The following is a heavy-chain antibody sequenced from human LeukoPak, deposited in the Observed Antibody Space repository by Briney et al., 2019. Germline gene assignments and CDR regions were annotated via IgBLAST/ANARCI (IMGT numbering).Heavy chain of an antibody. J-gene: IGHJ6*02. V-gene: IGHV1-46*01. Sequence: ASVKVSCKASGYTFTSYYMHWVRQAPGQGLEWMGIINPSGGSTRYEQKFQGRVTMTSDTSASTVYMELSSLRSEDTAVYYCARERLLRLQYGMDVWGQGTTVTVSS. D-gene: IGHD2/OR15-2a*01. CDR1: GYTFTSYY. CDR2: INPSGGST. CDR3: ARERLLRLQYGMDV.